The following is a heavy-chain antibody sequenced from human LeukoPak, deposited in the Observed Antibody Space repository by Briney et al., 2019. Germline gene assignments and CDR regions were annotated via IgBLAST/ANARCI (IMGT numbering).Heavy chain of an antibody. D-gene: IGHD3-10*01. CDR2: IYPDDSDT. Sequence: GESLKISCQASGYRFPSHWIGWVRQMPGKGLEWMGIIYPDDSDTRYSPSFQGQVTISADKSINTAYLQWSSLKASDTAMYYCARWLGAPYYYYGMDVWGQGTTVTVS. CDR3: ARWLGAPYYYYGMDV. CDR1: GYRFPSHW. J-gene: IGHJ6*02. V-gene: IGHV5-51*01.